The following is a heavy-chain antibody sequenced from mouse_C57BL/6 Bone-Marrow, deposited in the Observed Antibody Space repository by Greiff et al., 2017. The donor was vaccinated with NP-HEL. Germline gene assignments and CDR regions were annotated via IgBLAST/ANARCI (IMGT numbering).Heavy chain of an antibody. D-gene: IGHD1-1*01. CDR1: GYTFTDYY. CDR2: INPNNGGT. V-gene: IGHV1-26*01. CDR3: ARSYYYGGAMAY. Sequence: VQLQQSGPELVKPGASVKISCKASGYTFTDYYMNWVKQSHGKSLEWIGDINPNNGGTSYNQKFKGKATLTVDKSSSTAYMALRSLTSDDSAVYYCARSYYYGGAMAYWGQGTSVTVSS. J-gene: IGHJ4*01.